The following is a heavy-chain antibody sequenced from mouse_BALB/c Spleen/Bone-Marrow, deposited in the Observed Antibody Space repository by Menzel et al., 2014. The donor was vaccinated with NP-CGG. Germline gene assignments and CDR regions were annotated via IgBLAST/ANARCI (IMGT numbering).Heavy chain of an antibody. V-gene: IGHV1-82*01. CDR1: GYAFSSSW. Sequence: VQLQQSGPELVRPGASVKISCKASGYAFSSSWMNWVKQRPGQGLECIGRIYPGDGDTNYNGKFKGKATLTADKSSGTAYMQLSSLTSVDSAVYFCARDYYGSSYDYWGQGTTLTVSS. D-gene: IGHD1-1*01. CDR2: IYPGDGDT. J-gene: IGHJ2*01. CDR3: ARDYYGSSYDY.